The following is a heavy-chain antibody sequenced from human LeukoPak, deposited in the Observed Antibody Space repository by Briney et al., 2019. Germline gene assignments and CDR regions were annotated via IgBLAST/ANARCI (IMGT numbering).Heavy chain of an antibody. CDR2: ITSSSSYI. D-gene: IGHD3-22*01. J-gene: IGHJ4*02. CDR1: GFTFSTYN. CDR3: ARNFGGGDSSGPYY. Sequence: GGSLRLSCAASGFTFSTYNMNWVRHAPGKGLEWISSITSSSSYIYYADSVKGRFTISRDNAKNSLYLQMNSVRAEDTALYYCARNFGGGDSSGPYYWGQGTLVTVSS. V-gene: IGHV3-21*04.